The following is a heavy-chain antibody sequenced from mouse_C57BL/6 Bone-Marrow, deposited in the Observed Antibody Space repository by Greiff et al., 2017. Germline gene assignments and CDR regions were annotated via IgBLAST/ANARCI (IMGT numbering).Heavy chain of an antibody. CDR1: GYTFTSYG. CDR3: ARSETTVVAPYWYFDV. CDR2: IYPRSGNT. V-gene: IGHV1-81*01. J-gene: IGHJ1*03. Sequence: VQLQQSGAELARPGASVKLSCKASGYTFTSYGISWVKQRTGQGLEWIGEIYPRSGNTYYNEKFKGKATLTADKSSSTAYMELRRLTSEDSAVYFCARSETTVVAPYWYFDVWGTGTTVTVSS. D-gene: IGHD1-1*01.